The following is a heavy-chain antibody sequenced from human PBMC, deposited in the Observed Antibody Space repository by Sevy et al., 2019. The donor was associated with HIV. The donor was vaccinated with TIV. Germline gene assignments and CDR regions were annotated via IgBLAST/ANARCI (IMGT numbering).Heavy chain of an antibody. CDR2: ITSSNRYI. D-gene: IGHD3-22*01. CDR3: ARDRRALAGSSGYYSRAFDY. CDR1: GFTFSSYS. J-gene: IGHJ4*02. Sequence: GGSLRLSCAASGFTFSSYSMNWVRQAPGKGLEWVSSITSSNRYIYYADSVKGRFTISRDNAKNSLYLQMNSLRAEDTAVYYSARDRRALAGSSGYYSRAFDYWGQGTLVTVSS. V-gene: IGHV3-21*01.